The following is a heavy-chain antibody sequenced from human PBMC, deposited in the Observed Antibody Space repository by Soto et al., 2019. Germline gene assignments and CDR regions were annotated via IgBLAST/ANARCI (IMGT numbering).Heavy chain of an antibody. CDR3: AQNGDFWSWGMDV. V-gene: IGHV3-23*01. CDR1: GFTFSSYA. J-gene: IGHJ6*02. D-gene: IGHD3-3*01. Sequence: SGGSLRLSCAASGFTFSSYAMTWVRQAPGKGLEWVSIISSSGDGTYYAASVKGRFTISRDNSQRTLNLQMNSLRAEDTAVYYCAQNGDFWSWGMDVWGQGTTVTVSS. CDR2: ISSSGDGT.